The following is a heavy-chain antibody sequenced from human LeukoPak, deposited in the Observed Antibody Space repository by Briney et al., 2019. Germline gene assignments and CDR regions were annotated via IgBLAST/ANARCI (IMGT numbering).Heavy chain of an antibody. J-gene: IGHJ4*02. Sequence: PGGSLRLSCAASGFTFSSYWMSWVRQAPGKGLEWVANIKQDGSEKYYVDSVKGRFTISRDNAKNSLYLQMNSLRAEDTAVHYCARDAREAYYYDSSGYYYVYYFDYWGQGTLVTVSS. CDR1: GFTFSSYW. CDR3: ARDAREAYYYDSSGYYYVYYFDY. V-gene: IGHV3-7*03. CDR2: IKQDGSEK. D-gene: IGHD3-22*01.